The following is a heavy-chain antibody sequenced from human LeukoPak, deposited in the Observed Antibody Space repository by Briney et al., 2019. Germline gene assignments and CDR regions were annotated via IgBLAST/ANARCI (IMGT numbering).Heavy chain of an antibody. CDR3: ARDLGFGELGIDY. D-gene: IGHD3-10*01. Sequence: KPSETLSLTCTVSGGSISSSSYYWGWIRQPPGKGLEWIGSIYYSGSTYYNPSLKSRVTISVDTSKNQFSLKLSSVSAADTAVYYCARDLGFGELGIDYWGQGTLVTVSS. J-gene: IGHJ4*02. CDR2: IYYSGST. V-gene: IGHV4-39*07. CDR1: GGSISSSSYY.